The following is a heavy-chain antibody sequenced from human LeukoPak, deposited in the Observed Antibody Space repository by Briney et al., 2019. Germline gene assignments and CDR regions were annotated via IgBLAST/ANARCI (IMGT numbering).Heavy chain of an antibody. V-gene: IGHV4-61*01. J-gene: IGHJ4*02. CDR3: ARFHMSTGSFDF. Sequence: SETLSLTCTVSGASVTGGSSSWNSIRQPPGKGLEWIGYMFYRGSTNYNPSLKSRVTISVDSSKNQFSLNLSSVTAADTAVYYCARFHMSTGSFDFWGQGTLVTVSS. D-gene: IGHD3-9*01. CDR1: GASVTGGSSS. CDR2: MFYRGST.